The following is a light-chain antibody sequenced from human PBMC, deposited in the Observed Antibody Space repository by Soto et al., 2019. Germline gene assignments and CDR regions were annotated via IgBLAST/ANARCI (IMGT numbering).Light chain of an antibody. CDR2: LGS. CDR1: QSLLHSNGYNY. V-gene: IGKV2-28*01. Sequence: DIVMTQSPLSLPVTPGEPASISCRSSQSLLHSNGYNYLDWYLQKPGQSPQLLIYLGSNRASGVPDRFSGSGLGTDFTLKISRVEAEDVGVYYCMQALQTPTFGQGTKVEI. CDR3: MQALQTPT. J-gene: IGKJ1*01.